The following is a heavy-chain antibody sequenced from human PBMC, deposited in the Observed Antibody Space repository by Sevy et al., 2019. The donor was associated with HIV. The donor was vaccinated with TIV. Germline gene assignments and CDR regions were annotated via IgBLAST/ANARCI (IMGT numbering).Heavy chain of an antibody. CDR1: GYTLTELS. J-gene: IGHJ4*02. Sequence: ASVKVSCKVSGYTLTELSIHWVRQAPGKGLERLVTFDPEDGKTIYAQNFQGRVTMTEDTSTDTTYMELSSLRSEDTAVYYCASTRDYYDSSGYYFDYWGQGTLVTVSS. CDR3: ASTRDYYDSSGYYFDY. CDR2: FDPEDGKT. V-gene: IGHV1-24*01. D-gene: IGHD3-22*01.